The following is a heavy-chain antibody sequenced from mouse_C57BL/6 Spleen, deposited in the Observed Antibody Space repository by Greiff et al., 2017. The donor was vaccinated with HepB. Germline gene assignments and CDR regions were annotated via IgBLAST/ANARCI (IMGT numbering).Heavy chain of an antibody. D-gene: IGHD2-12*01. CDR1: GFTFSDYY. CDR2: INYDGSST. Sequence: EVQRVESEGGLVQPGSSMKLSCTASGFTFSDYYMAWVRQVPEKGLEWVANINYDGSSTYYLDSLKSRFIISRDNAKNILYLQMSSLKSEDTATYYCARELYPFYAMDYWGQGTSVTVSS. J-gene: IGHJ4*01. V-gene: IGHV5-16*01. CDR3: ARELYPFYAMDY.